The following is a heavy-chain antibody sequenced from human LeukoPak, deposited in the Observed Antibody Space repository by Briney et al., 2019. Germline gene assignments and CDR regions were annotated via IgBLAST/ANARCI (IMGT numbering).Heavy chain of an antibody. CDR3: ARGLGRIGNWFDP. V-gene: IGHV4-59*01. CDR2: IYYSGST. J-gene: IGHJ5*02. Sequence: SETLSLTCTVSGGSISSYYWSWIRQPPGKGLEWIGYIYYSGSTNYNPSLKSRVTISVDTSKTQFSLKLSSVTAADTAVYYCARGLGRIGNWFDPWGQGTLVTVSS. D-gene: IGHD7-27*01. CDR1: GGSISSYY.